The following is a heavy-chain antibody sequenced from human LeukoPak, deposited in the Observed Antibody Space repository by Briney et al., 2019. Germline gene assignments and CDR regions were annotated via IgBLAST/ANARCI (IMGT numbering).Heavy chain of an antibody. CDR1: GYTFTSYG. CDR2: ISAYNGNT. V-gene: IGHV1-18*01. J-gene: IGHJ4*02. D-gene: IGHD4-23*01. Sequence: AASVKVSCKASGYTFTSYGMSWGRQAPGQGLEWMGWISAYNGNTNYAQKLQGRVTMTTDTSTSTAYMELRSLRSDDTAVNYCARDSNDYGGNSGYWGQGTLVTVSS. CDR3: ARDSNDYGGNSGY.